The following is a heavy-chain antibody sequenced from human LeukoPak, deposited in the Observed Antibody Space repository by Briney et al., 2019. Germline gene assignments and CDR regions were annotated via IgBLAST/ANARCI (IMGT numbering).Heavy chain of an antibody. D-gene: IGHD3-16*01. CDR1: GGSFSGYY. Sequence: SETLSLTCAVSGGSFSGYYWSWIRQPPGKGLEWIGEINHSGSTNYNPSLKSRVTISVDTSKNQFSLKLSSVTAADTAVYYCARVPPRVMITFGGVIRGGIDYWGQGTLVTVSS. V-gene: IGHV4-34*01. CDR3: ARVPPRVMITFGGVIRGGIDY. CDR2: INHSGST. J-gene: IGHJ4*02.